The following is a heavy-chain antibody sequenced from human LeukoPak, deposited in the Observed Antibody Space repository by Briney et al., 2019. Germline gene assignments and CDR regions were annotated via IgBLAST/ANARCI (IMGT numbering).Heavy chain of an antibody. J-gene: IGHJ6*03. CDR2: IYTSGST. CDR1: GGSISSYY. D-gene: IGHD2-2*01. Sequence: SETLSLTCTVSGGSISSYYWSWIRQPAGKGLEWIGRIYTSGSTNFNPSLKSRVTISVDTSKNQFSLKLSSVTAADTAVYYCAKDPRILYCSSTSCQGDYYYMDVSGKGTTVTVSS. V-gene: IGHV4-4*07. CDR3: AKDPRILYCSSTSCQGDYYYMDV.